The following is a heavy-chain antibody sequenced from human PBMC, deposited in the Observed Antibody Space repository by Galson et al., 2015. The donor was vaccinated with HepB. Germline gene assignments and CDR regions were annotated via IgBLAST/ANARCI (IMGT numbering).Heavy chain of an antibody. CDR3: ARDWTSIAAAFDY. CDR2: ISSSSSYI. D-gene: IGHD6-13*01. CDR1: GFTFSSYS. Sequence: SLRLSCAASGFTFSSYSMNWVRQAPGKGLEWVSSISSSSSYIYYADSVKGRFTISRDNAKNSLYLQMNSLRAEDTAVYYCARDWTSIAAAFDYWGQGTLVTVSS. J-gene: IGHJ4*02. V-gene: IGHV3-21*01.